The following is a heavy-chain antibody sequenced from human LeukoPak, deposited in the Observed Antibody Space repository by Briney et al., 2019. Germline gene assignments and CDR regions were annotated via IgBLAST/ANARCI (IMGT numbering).Heavy chain of an antibody. J-gene: IGHJ4*02. CDR2: IWHDGSNK. V-gene: IGHV3-33*01. CDR3: AATGGVAVAGSPFDY. CDR1: GLTFRSYG. D-gene: IGHD6-19*01. Sequence: PGGSLRLSCAASGLTFRSYGMHWVRQAPGKGLEWVAVIWHDGSNKYYADSVKGQFTISRDNSKNTLYLQMDSLRVEDTAVYYCAATGGVAVAGSPFDYWGQGTLVTVSS.